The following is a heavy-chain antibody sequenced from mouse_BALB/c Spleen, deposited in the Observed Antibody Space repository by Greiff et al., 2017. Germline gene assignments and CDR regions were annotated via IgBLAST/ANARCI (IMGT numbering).Heavy chain of an antibody. CDR1: GYSFTGYF. V-gene: IGHV1-20*02. Sequence: VQLQQSGPELVKPGASVKISCKASGYSFTGYFMNWVMQSHGKSLEWIGRINPYNGDTFYNQKFKGKATLTVDKSSSTAHMELRSLASEDSAVYYCARGGDRGFAYWGQGTLVTVSA. J-gene: IGHJ3*01. CDR3: ARGGDRGFAY. D-gene: IGHD3-3*01. CDR2: INPYNGDT.